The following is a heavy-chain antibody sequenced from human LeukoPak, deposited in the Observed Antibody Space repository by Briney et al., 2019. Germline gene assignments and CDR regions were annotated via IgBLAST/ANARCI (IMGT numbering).Heavy chain of an antibody. CDR2: INYSGST. CDR3: ARAQLDLLVDFGMDV. Sequence: SETLSLTCTVSGGSITTYYWTWIRQPPGKGLEWLGYINYSGSTNYNPSLKSRVTISVDTSKNQFSLKLSSVTAADTAVYYCARAQLDLLVDFGMDVWGQGTTVTVSS. D-gene: IGHD1-1*01. V-gene: IGHV4-59*01. CDR1: GGSITTYY. J-gene: IGHJ6*02.